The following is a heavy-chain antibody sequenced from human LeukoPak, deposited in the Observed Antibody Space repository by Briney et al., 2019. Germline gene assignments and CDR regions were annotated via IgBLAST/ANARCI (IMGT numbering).Heavy chain of an antibody. CDR2: INHSGST. CDR1: GGSISSYY. D-gene: IGHD1-26*01. J-gene: IGHJ5*02. Sequence: PSETLSLTCTVSGGSISSYYWSWIRQPPGKGLEWIGEINHSGSTNYNPSLKSRVTISVDTSKNQFSLKLSSVTAADTAVYYCARQGGATTPWGQGTLVTVSS. V-gene: IGHV4-34*01. CDR3: ARQGGATTP.